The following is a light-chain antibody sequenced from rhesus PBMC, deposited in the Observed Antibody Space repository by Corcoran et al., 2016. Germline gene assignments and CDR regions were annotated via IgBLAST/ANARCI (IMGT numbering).Light chain of an antibody. J-gene: IGLJ1*01. CDR3: SADGSGSTYI. CDR1: SSDIGANNR. Sequence: QAAPTQSPSVSGSPGQSVTISCTGTSSDIGANNRVSWYQQSPGKAPKLMIYDVNKRPSGVSDRFSGSKSGSTASLTISGRQAEDEAEYYCSADGSGSTYIFGDGTRLTVL. CDR2: DVN. V-gene: IGLV2-13*03.